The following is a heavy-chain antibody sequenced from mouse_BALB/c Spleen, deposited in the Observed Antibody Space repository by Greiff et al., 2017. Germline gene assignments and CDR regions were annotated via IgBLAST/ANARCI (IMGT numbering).Heavy chain of an antibody. CDR2: ISSGGSYT. Sequence: EVKLMESGGGLVKPGGSLKLSCAASGFTFSSYTMSWVRQTPEKRLEWVATISSGGSYTYYPDSVKGRFTISRDNAKNTLYLQMSSLKSEDTAMYYCTRDGDSYSFDYWGQGTTLTVSS. J-gene: IGHJ2*01. CDR1: GFTFSSYT. V-gene: IGHV5-6-4*01. CDR3: TRDGDSYSFDY.